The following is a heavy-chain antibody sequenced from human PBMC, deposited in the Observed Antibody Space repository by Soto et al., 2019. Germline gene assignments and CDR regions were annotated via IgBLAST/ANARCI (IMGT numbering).Heavy chain of an antibody. CDR2: ISAYNGNT. Sequence: ASVKVSCKASGYTFTSYGISWVRQAPGQGLEWMGWISAYNGNTNYAQKLQGRVTMTTDTSTSTAYMELRSLRSDDTAVYYCARDPGLDKAMVNPVDYWGQGTLVTVSS. J-gene: IGHJ4*02. V-gene: IGHV1-18*04. D-gene: IGHD5-18*01. CDR1: GYTFTSYG. CDR3: ARDPGLDKAMVNPVDY.